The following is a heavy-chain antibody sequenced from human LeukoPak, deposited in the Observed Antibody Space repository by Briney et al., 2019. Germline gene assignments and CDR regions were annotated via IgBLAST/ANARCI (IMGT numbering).Heavy chain of an antibody. Sequence: PGGSLRLSCAASGFTFSSCWMSWVRQAPGKGLEWVANIKEDGSEKYYVDSVKGRFTISRDTAKNSLYLQMNSLRAEDTAVYYCAREEGVPAATNWGQGTLVTVSS. CDR2: IKEDGSEK. CDR3: AREEGVPAATN. V-gene: IGHV3-7*01. D-gene: IGHD2-2*01. J-gene: IGHJ4*02. CDR1: GFTFSSCW.